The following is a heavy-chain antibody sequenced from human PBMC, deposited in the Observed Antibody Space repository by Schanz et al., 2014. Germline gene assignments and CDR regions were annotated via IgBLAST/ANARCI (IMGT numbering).Heavy chain of an antibody. V-gene: IGHV7-4-1*02. Sequence: QVQLVQSGSELKKPGASFPFSFPSSVPPFPSYAMNWVRQAPGQGLEWVGWINTNTGNPTYAQGFTGRFVFSLDTSVSTAYLQISSLKAEDTAAYYCTTETIAMAGTFSIWGQGTLVTVSS. D-gene: IGHD6-19*01. J-gene: IGHJ4*02. CDR1: VPPFPSYA. CDR2: INTNTGNP. CDR3: TTETIAMAGTFSI.